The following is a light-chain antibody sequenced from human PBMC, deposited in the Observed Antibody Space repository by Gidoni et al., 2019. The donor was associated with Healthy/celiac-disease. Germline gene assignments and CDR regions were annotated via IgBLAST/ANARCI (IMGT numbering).Light chain of an antibody. CDR1: QSISSY. J-gene: IGKJ4*01. CDR2: AAS. V-gene: IGKV1-39*01. CDR3: QQSYSTLLT. Sequence: IPMTQSPSSLSASVGDRVTITCRASQSISSYLNWYQQKPGKAPKLLIYAASSLQSGVPSRFSGSGSGTDFTLTISSLQPEDFATYYCQQSYSTLLTFGGXTKVEIK.